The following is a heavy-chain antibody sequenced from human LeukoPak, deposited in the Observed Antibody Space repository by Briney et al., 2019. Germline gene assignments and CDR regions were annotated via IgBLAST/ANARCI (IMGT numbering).Heavy chain of an antibody. J-gene: IGHJ3*02. CDR2: IYYSGST. CDR3: ARTLLGGRDAFDI. D-gene: IGHD1-26*01. Sequence: SEALSLTCTVSGGSISSYYWSWIRQPPGKGLEWIGYIYYSGSTNYNPSLKSRVTISVDTSKNQFSLKLSSVTAADTAVYYCARTLLGGRDAFDIWGQGTMVTVSS. CDR1: GGSISSYY. V-gene: IGHV4-59*12.